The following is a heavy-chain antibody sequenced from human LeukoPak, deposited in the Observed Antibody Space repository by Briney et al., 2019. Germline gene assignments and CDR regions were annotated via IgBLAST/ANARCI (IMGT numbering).Heavy chain of an antibody. CDR2: IDKDGSEK. J-gene: IGHJ3*01. CDR3: ARDPGSSSGWGAFDV. V-gene: IGHV3-7*01. Sequence: PGGSLRLSCAASGFSFSTYWMTWVRQTPGKGLEWVANIDKDGSEKVYVDSVKGRFTISRDNAKNSLHLQMTSLRAEDTAVYYCARDPGSSSGWGAFDVWGQGTVVTVSS. D-gene: IGHD6-25*01. CDR1: GFSFSTYW.